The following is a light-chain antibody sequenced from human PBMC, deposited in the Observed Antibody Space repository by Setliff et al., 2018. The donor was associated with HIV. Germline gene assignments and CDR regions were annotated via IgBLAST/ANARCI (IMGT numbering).Light chain of an antibody. Sequence: QSALTQPASVSGSPGQAITISCTGNNSDIGTYDLVSWYQQHPGRAPKLTIFEVKRRPSGVSNRFSGSKSGNTASLTISGLQAEDEATYYCAAYTTSRTLVFGTGTKVTVL. V-gene: IGLV2-14*02. CDR1: NSDIGTYDL. J-gene: IGLJ1*01. CDR2: EVK. CDR3: AAYTTSRTLV.